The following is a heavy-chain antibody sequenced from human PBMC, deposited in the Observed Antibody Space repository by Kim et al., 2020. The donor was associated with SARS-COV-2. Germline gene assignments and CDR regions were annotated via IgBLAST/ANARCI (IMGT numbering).Heavy chain of an antibody. CDR3: VSGITMVRGVAADY. Sequence: GGSLRLSCAASGFTFSSYWMSWVRQAPGKGLEWVANIKQDGSEKYYVDSVKGRFTISRDNAKNSLYLQMNSLRAEDTAVYYCVSGITMVRGVAADYWGQGTLVTVSS. CDR1: GFTFSSYW. CDR2: IKQDGSEK. V-gene: IGHV3-7*01. D-gene: IGHD3-10*01. J-gene: IGHJ4*02.